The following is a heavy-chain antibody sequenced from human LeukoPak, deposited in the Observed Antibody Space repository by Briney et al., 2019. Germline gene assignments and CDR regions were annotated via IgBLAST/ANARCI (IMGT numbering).Heavy chain of an antibody. D-gene: IGHD6-19*01. V-gene: IGHV3-7*01. CDR2: IKQDGSEK. J-gene: IGHJ6*02. CDR1: GFTFSSYW. CDR3: AREWYSSGWYSGHYYGMDV. Sequence: GGSLRLSCAASGFTFSSYWMSWVRQAPGKGLEWVANIKQDGSEKYCVDSVKGRYTISRDNAKNSLYLQMNSLRAEDTAVYYCAREWYSSGWYSGHYYGMDVWGQGTTVTVSS.